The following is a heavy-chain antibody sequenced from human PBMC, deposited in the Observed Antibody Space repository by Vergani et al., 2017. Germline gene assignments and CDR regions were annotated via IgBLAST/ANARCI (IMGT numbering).Heavy chain of an antibody. D-gene: IGHD2-2*01. Sequence: EVQLVQSGAEVKKPGESLRISCKGSGYSFTSYWIGWVRQMPGKGLEWMGIIYPGDSDTRYSPSFQGQVTISADKSISTAYLQWSSLKASDTAMYYCARHLVVVPADDDWYFDLWGRGTLVTVSS. J-gene: IGHJ2*01. CDR1: GYSFTSYW. CDR3: ARHLVVVPADDDWYFDL. V-gene: IGHV5-51*01. CDR2: IYPGDSDT.